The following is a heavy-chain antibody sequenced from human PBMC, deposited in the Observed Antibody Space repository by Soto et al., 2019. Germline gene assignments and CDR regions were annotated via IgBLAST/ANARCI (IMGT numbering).Heavy chain of an antibody. CDR3: ARENYGGNLELGY. D-gene: IGHD4-17*01. V-gene: IGHV1-69*04. Sequence: SVKVSCKASGGTFSSYTISWVRQAPGQGLEWMGRIIPILGIANYAQKFQGRVTITADKSTSTAYMELSSLRSEDTAVYYCARENYGGNLELGYWGQGTLVTVSS. CDR1: GGTFSSYT. J-gene: IGHJ4*02. CDR2: IIPILGIA.